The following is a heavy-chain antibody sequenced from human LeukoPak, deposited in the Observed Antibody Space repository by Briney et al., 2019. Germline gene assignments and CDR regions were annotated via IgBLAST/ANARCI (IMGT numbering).Heavy chain of an antibody. CDR1: EFTFSDYY. Sequence: GGSLRLSCAASEFTFSDYYMSWIRQAPGKGLEWVSYISSSGSTIYYADSVKGRFTISRDNAKNSLYLQMNSLRAEDTAVFYCARDRGDGYDYFWDYWGQGTLVTVSS. J-gene: IGHJ4*02. CDR2: ISSSGSTI. V-gene: IGHV3-11*01. D-gene: IGHD5-12*01. CDR3: ARDRGDGYDYFWDY.